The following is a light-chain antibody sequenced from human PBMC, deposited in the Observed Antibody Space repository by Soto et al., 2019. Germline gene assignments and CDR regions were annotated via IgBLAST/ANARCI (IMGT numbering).Light chain of an antibody. CDR1: SSDVGGYNY. Sequence: QSVLTQPPSASGSPGQSVTISCTGTSSDVGGYNYVSWYHQHPGKAPKLIIYEVNKRPSGVPDRFSGSKSGNTASLTVSGLQAEDEADYYCSSYAGSNNYVFGTGTKVTVL. V-gene: IGLV2-8*01. CDR3: SSYAGSNNYV. CDR2: EVN. J-gene: IGLJ1*01.